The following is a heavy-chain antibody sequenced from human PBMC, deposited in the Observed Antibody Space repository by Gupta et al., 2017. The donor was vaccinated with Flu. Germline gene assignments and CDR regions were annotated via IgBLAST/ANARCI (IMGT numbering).Heavy chain of an antibody. CDR2: INHSGST. CDR3: ARAEDIVVVPAAMAIDY. V-gene: IGHV4-34*01. D-gene: IGHD2-2*01. CDR1: GGSFSGYY. Sequence: QVQLQQWGAGLLKPSETLSLTCAVYGGSFSGYYWSWIRQPPGKRLEWIGEINHSGSTNYNPSLKSRVTISVDTSKNQFSLKLSSVTAADTAVYYCARAEDIVVVPAAMAIDYWGQGTLVTVSS. J-gene: IGHJ4*02.